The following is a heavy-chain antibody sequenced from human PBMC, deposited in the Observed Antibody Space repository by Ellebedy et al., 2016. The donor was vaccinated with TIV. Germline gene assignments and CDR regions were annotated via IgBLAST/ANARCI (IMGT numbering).Heavy chain of an antibody. V-gene: IGHV1-2*02. Sequence: ASVKVSXKASGYTFTGYYMHWVRQAPGQGLEWMGWINPNSGGTNYAQKFQGRVTMTRDTSISTAYMELSRLRSDDTAVYYCARDLPYSGSYSSAFDIWGQGTMVTVSS. D-gene: IGHD1-26*01. CDR1: GYTFTGYY. CDR2: INPNSGGT. J-gene: IGHJ3*02. CDR3: ARDLPYSGSYSSAFDI.